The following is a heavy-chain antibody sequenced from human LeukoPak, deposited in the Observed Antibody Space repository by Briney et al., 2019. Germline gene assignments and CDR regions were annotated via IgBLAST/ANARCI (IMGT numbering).Heavy chain of an antibody. Sequence: GGSLRLSCVASGFTFSSYAMNWVRQAPGKGLEWVSAISGSGGSTYFEDSVKGRFTISRDNSKNTLYLQMNRLGADDTAVYYCAKDRYYYGSGSYYSMDAFDIWGQGTMVTVSS. CDR1: GFTFSSYA. CDR2: ISGSGGST. D-gene: IGHD3-10*01. CDR3: AKDRYYYGSGSYYSMDAFDI. J-gene: IGHJ3*02. V-gene: IGHV3-23*01.